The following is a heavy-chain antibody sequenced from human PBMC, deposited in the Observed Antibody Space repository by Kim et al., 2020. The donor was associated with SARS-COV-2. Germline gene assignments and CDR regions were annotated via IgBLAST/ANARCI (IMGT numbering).Heavy chain of an antibody. CDR3: ARLSVFYDSSGYHYRWGDY. J-gene: IGHJ4*02. CDR1: GGRFSSYG. CDR2: IIPVLGTA. V-gene: IGHV1-69*13. D-gene: IGHD3-22*01. Sequence: SVKVSCKASGGRFSSYGISWVRQAPGQGLEWMGGIIPVLGTADYAQKFQGRVTITAHESTSTAYMELRSLSSEDTAVYFCARLSVFYDSSGYHYRWGDYWGQGTRVTVSS.